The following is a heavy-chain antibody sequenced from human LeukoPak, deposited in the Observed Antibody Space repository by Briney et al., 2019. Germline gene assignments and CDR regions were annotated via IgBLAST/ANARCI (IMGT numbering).Heavy chain of an antibody. V-gene: IGHV3-21*01. D-gene: IGHD3-9*01. CDR3: ASNYYDILTGYSHHFDY. CDR2: ISSSSSYI. J-gene: IGHJ4*02. Sequence: PGGSLRLSCAASGSTFSSYSMNWVRQAPGKGLDWFSSISSSSSYIYYADSVKGRFTISRDNAKNSLYLQMNSLRAEDTAVYYCASNYYDILTGYSHHFDYWGQGTLVTVSS. CDR1: GSTFSSYS.